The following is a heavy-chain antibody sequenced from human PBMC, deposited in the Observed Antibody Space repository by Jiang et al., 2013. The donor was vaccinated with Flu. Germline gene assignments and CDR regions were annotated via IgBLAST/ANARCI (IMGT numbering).Heavy chain of an antibody. Sequence: GSGLVKPSETLSLTCTVSGGSISSYYWSWIRQPPGKGLEWIGYIYYSGSTNYNPSLKSRVTISVDTSKNQFSLKLSSVTAADTAVYYCARHHGGNLAPIDYWGQGTLVTVSS. CDR1: GGSISSYY. CDR2: IYYSGST. CDR3: ARHHGGNLAPIDY. V-gene: IGHV4-59*08. D-gene: IGHD4-23*01. J-gene: IGHJ4*02.